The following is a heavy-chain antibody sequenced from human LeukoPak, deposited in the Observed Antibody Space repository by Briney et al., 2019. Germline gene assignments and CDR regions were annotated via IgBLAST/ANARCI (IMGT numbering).Heavy chain of an antibody. D-gene: IGHD2-21*01. Sequence: PGESLKISCKGSGYSFTSYWIGWVRQMPGKGLEWMGIIYPGDSDTRYSPSFQGQVTISADKSISTAYLQWSSLKASDTAMYYCARSIGGCNYYYGMDVWGQGTTVTVSS. CDR3: ARSIGGCNYYYGMDV. J-gene: IGHJ6*02. CDR1: GYSFTSYW. V-gene: IGHV5-51*01. CDR2: IYPGDSDT.